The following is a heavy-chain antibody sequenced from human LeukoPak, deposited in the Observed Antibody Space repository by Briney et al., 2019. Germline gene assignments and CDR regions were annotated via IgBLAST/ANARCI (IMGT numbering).Heavy chain of an antibody. CDR2: IQYDESNK. Sequence: GGSLRLSCTASGFTLTHYGMHWVRQAPGKGLEWVAFIQYDESNKYYADSVKGRFTFSRDNSKSTMYLQMISLRAEDTAVYFCAKSPIAAPRYNFMDVWGKGTMVIVSS. D-gene: IGHD6-13*01. J-gene: IGHJ6*03. CDR3: AKSPIAAPRYNFMDV. V-gene: IGHV3-30*02. CDR1: GFTLTHYG.